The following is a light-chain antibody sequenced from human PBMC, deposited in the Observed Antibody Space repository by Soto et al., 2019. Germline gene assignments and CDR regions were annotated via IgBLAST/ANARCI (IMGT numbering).Light chain of an antibody. CDR2: AAS. Sequence: DIQLTQSPSFLSPSIGESVTITCRASQVISTSLAWYQVKPGKAPKLLIYAASTLESGVPSRFSATVSGTEFSITITSLQPADFATYYYQQLFDSPIPFCQGTRLEIK. CDR1: QVISTS. V-gene: IGKV1-9*01. J-gene: IGKJ5*01. CDR3: QQLFDSPIP.